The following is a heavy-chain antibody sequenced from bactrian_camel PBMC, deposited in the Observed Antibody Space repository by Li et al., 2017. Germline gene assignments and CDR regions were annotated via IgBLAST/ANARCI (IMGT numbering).Heavy chain of an antibody. CDR2: IDHDGTT. D-gene: IGHD1*01. CDR1: GFSSKRCG. J-gene: IGHJ4*01. Sequence: VQLVESGGGSVQTGGSLRLSCTAPGFSSKRCGMDWYRLRERKQREWVAVIDHDGTTRYPDSTKGRFTVYVNKTGDTVYLQMDNLKPEDTGTYSCKTNKWGLPCGDYVQGQGTQVTVS. V-gene: IGHV3S53*01.